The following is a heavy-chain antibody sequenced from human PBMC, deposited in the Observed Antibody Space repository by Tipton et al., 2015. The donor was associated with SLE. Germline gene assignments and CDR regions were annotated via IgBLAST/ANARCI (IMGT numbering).Heavy chain of an antibody. CDR3: ARLGYCTTDICYTGIDL. CDR1: DDSITNYY. V-gene: IGHV4-59*01. J-gene: IGHJ5*02. D-gene: IGHD2-8*01. CDR2: VYYSGST. Sequence: TLSLTCTVSDDSITNYYWNWIRQPPGKGLEWIGYVYYSGSTNYNPSLKSRVTISVDKSKNQFSLRLSSVTAADTAVYYCARLGYCTTDICYTGIDLWAQGTLVTVSS.